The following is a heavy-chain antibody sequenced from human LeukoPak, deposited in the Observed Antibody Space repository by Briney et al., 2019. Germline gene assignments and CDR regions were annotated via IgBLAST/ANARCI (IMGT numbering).Heavy chain of an antibody. CDR1: GFTFSSYG. CDR2: IRYDGRNK. J-gene: IGHJ4*02. D-gene: IGHD4-23*01. CDR3: ANGDYGGPKPGFDY. V-gene: IGHV3-30*02. Sequence: TGGSLRLSCAASGFTFSSYGMHWVRQAPGKGLGWGAFIRYDGRNKYYAGSVKGRFTIARDNSKNTLYLQMNSLRAEDMAVYYCANGDYGGPKPGFDYWGQGTLVTVSS.